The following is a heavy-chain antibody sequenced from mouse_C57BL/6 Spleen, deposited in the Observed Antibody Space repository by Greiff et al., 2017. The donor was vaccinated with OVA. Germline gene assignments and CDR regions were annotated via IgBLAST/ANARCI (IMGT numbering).Heavy chain of an antibody. Sequence: QVQLKESGAELVRPGASVTLSCKASGYTFTDYEMHWVKQTPVHGLEWIGAIDPETGGTAYNQKFKGKAILTADKSSSTAYMELRSLTSEDSAVYYCTRFDPSYGNPFAYWGQGTLVTVSA. V-gene: IGHV1-15*01. J-gene: IGHJ3*01. D-gene: IGHD2-1*01. CDR2: IDPETGGT. CDR3: TRFDPSYGNPFAY. CDR1: GYTFTDYE.